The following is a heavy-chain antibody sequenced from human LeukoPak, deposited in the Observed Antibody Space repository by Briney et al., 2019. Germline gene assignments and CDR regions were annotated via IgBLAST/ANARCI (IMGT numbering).Heavy chain of an antibody. CDR1: GGSISGHY. CDR3: ARSGTYGGHFDY. V-gene: IGHV4-34*01. D-gene: IGHD1-26*01. CDR2: INRSRGT. Sequence: SETLSLTCAVYGGSISGHYWSWIRQPPGKGLEWIAEINRSRGTNYKPSLKSRLTISVDTSNNQFSLRLSSVTAADTAVYYCARSGTYGGHFDYWGQGSLVTVSS. J-gene: IGHJ4*02.